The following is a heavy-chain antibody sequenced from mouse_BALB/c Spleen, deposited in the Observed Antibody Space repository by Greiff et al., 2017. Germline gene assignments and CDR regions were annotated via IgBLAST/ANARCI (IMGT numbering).Heavy chain of an antibody. V-gene: IGHV14-3*02. CDR3: ASDSSGYYFAY. CDR1: GFNIKDTY. J-gene: IGHJ3*01. D-gene: IGHD3-2*01. CDR2: IDPANGNT. Sequence: EVQLQQSGAELVKPGASVKLSCTASGFNIKDTYMHWVKQRPEQGLEWIGRIDPANGNTKYDPKFQGKATITADTSSNTAYLQLSSLTSEDTAVYYYASDSSGYYFAYWGQGTLVTVSA.